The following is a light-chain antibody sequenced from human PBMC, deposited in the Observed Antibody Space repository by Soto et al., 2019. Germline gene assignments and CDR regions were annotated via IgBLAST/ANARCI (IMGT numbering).Light chain of an antibody. Sequence: QSVLTQPPSVSGTPGQTVTISCSGSSSNIGNNYVYWYQQLPGTAPKLLIVGNTIRPSGVPDRFSASTSGTSASLAITGLQAEDEGDYYCQSYDSTLSARYVFGTGTKLTVL. V-gene: IGLV1-40*01. J-gene: IGLJ1*01. CDR1: SSNIGNNY. CDR3: QSYDSTLSARYV. CDR2: GNT.